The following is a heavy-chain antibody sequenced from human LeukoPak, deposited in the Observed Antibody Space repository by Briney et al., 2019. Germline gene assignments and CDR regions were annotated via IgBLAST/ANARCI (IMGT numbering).Heavy chain of an antibody. CDR2: INPSGGST. CDR3: ARGYCSGGSCSVFDAFDI. D-gene: IGHD2-15*01. Sequence: GASVKVSCKASGYTFTSYYMHWVRQAPGQGLEWMGIINPSGGSTSYAQKFQGRATMTRDTSTSTVYMELSSLRSEDTAVYYCARGYCSGGSCSVFDAFDIWGQETMVTVSS. J-gene: IGHJ3*02. V-gene: IGHV1-46*01. CDR1: GYTFTSYY.